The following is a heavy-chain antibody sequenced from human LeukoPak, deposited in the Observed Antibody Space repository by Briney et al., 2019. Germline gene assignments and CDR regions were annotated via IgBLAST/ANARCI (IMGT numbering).Heavy chain of an antibody. J-gene: IGHJ6*03. CDR1: GFIFVDYA. CDR3: AKAVPKAIRGCYMEV. D-gene: IGHD1-1*01. CDR2: ISWDSGRI. V-gene: IGHV3-9*01. Sequence: GGSLRLSCAAPGFIFVDYAMHWVGQAPGRGLAWVSGISWDSGRIGYADSVKGRFTISRDNAKNSLYLQMNSLRAEDTALYYCAKAVPKAIRGCYMEVWGKGTTVTVSS.